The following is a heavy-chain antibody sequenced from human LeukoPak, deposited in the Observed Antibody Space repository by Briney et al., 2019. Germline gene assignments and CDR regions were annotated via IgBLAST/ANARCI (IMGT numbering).Heavy chain of an antibody. CDR2: INHSGST. Sequence: KPSETLSLTCAVYGGSFSGYYWSWIRQPPGKGLEWIGEINHSGSTNYNPSLKSRVTISVDTSKNQFSLKLSSVTAADTAVYYCARGKPYCSSTSCYVRYFDYWGQGTLVTVSS. J-gene: IGHJ4*02. CDR1: GGSFSGYY. D-gene: IGHD2-2*01. CDR3: ARGKPYCSSTSCYVRYFDY. V-gene: IGHV4-34*01.